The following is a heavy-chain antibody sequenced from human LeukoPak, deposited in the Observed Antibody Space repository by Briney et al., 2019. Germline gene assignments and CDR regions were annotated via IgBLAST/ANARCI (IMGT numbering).Heavy chain of an antibody. J-gene: IGHJ3*02. V-gene: IGHV3-21*01. CDR2: ISSSSSYI. Sequence: GGSLRLSCAASGFTFSSYSMNWVRQAPGKGLEWVSSISSSSSYIYYADSVKGRFTISRDNSKNTLYLQMNSLRAEDTAVYYCAKVGMRGYDSSGYYYANDAFDIWGQGTMVTVSS. CDR1: GFTFSSYS. D-gene: IGHD3-22*01. CDR3: AKVGMRGYDSSGYYYANDAFDI.